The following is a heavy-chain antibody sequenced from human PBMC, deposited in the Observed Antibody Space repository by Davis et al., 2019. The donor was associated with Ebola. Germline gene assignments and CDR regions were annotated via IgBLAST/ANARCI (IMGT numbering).Heavy chain of an antibody. Sequence: SVKVSCKASGFTFTSSAMQWVRQARGQRLEWIGWIVVGSGNTNYAQKFQGRVTITRDTSASTAYMELRSLRSDDTAVYYCARGGTYYYDSSGYYGVGYYFDYWGQGTLVTVSS. D-gene: IGHD3-22*01. J-gene: IGHJ4*02. V-gene: IGHV1-58*02. CDR3: ARGGTYYYDSSGYYGVGYYFDY. CDR2: IVVGSGNT. CDR1: GFTFTSSA.